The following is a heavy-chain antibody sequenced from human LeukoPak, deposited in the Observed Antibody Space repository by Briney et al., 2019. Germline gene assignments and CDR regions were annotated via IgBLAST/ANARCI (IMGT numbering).Heavy chain of an antibody. CDR2: ISAYNGNT. J-gene: IGHJ6*02. D-gene: IGHD6-6*01. CDR1: GYTFTSYG. Sequence: ASVKVSCKASGYTFTSYGISWVRQAPGQGLEWMGWISAYNGNTNYAQKLQGRVTMTTDTSTSTAYMELRSLGSDDTAVYYCARVRYSSSTSGTDVWGQGTTVTVSS. CDR3: ARVRYSSSTSGTDV. V-gene: IGHV1-18*01.